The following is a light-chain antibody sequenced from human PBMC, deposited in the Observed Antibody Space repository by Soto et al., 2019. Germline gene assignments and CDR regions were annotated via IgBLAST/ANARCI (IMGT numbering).Light chain of an antibody. CDR2: EVS. V-gene: IGLV2-14*01. CDR3: SSYTSSSTWV. Sequence: QSVLTQPASVSGSPGQSITISCTGTSSDGGGYNYVSWYQQHPGKAPKLMIYEVSNRPSGVSNRFSGSNSGNTASLTISGLQAEDEADYYCSSYTSSSTWVFGGGTKLTVL. CDR1: SSDGGGYNY. J-gene: IGLJ3*02.